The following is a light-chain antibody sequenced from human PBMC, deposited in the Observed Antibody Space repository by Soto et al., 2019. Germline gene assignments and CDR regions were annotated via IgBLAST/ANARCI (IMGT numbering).Light chain of an antibody. Sequence: DIQMTQSPSTLSASVGDRVTITCRASQHISHWLAWYQQKPGRAPKFLIYRASSLERGVPSRFSGSASGTEFTLTIRSLQSEGFAVYWCQQYNTWPPTFGPGTTVDIK. CDR3: QQYNTWPPT. J-gene: IGKJ3*01. CDR1: QHISHW. CDR2: RAS. V-gene: IGKV1-5*03.